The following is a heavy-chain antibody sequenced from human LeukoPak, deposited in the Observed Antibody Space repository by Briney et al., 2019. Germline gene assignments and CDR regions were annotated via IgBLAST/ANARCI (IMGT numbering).Heavy chain of an antibody. CDR3: AFIAVAGRPFDY. Sequence: ASVKVSCKASGGTFSSYAISWVRQAPGQGLEWMGGIIPIFGTANYAQKFQGGVTITTDESTSTAYMELSSLRSEDTAVYYCAFIAVAGRPFDYWGQGTLVTVSS. J-gene: IGHJ4*02. V-gene: IGHV1-69*05. CDR1: GGTFSSYA. CDR2: IIPIFGTA. D-gene: IGHD6-19*01.